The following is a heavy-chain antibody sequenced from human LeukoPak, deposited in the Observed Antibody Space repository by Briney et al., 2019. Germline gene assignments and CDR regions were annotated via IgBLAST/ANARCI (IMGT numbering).Heavy chain of an antibody. Sequence: ASVKVSCRASGYSNYDVNWVRQATGQGLEWMGWMNPNSGNRGYAPKFQGRVTMTRGTSMTTAYMELSSLRSEDTAVYYCATQKGYSGYLSWGQGTLVTVSS. CDR1: GYSNYD. V-gene: IGHV1-8*01. CDR2: MNPNSGNR. D-gene: IGHD5-12*01. CDR3: ATQKGYSGYLS. J-gene: IGHJ4*02.